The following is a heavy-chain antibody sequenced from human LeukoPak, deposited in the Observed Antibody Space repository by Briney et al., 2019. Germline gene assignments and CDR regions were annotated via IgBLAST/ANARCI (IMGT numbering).Heavy chain of an antibody. CDR1: GGSFSGYY. J-gene: IGHJ5*02. D-gene: IGHD3-3*01. Sequence: SETLSLTCAVYGGSFSGYYWSWIRQPPGKGLEWIGEINYSGSTNYNPSLKSRVTISVDTSKNQFSLKLSSVTAADTAVYYCARGESENWFDPWGQGALVTVSS. CDR2: INYSGST. CDR3: ARGESENWFDP. V-gene: IGHV4-34*01.